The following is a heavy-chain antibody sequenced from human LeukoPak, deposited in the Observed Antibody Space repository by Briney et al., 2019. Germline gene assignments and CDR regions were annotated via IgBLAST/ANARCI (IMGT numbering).Heavy chain of an antibody. D-gene: IGHD3-9*01. CDR2: IKQDGSEK. Sequence: GGSLRLSCAASGFTFSSYWMSWVRQAPGKGLEWVANIKQDGSEKYYVDSVKGRFTISRDNAKNSLYLQMNSLRAEDTAVYYCARSRDYDILTGWRLSHVDYFDYWGQGTLVTVSS. CDR3: ARSRDYDILTGWRLSHVDYFDY. V-gene: IGHV3-7*01. J-gene: IGHJ4*02. CDR1: GFTFSSYW.